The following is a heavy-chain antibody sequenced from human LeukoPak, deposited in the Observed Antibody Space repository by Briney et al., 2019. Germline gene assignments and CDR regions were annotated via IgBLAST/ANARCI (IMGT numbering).Heavy chain of an antibody. J-gene: IGHJ4*02. Sequence: GGSLRLSCAASGFTFSLYAMNWVRQAPGKGLEWASYINSGSSDKHYTESVRGRFTISRDNAKKTLYLQMNSLRAEDTAVYFCARDTYEPGLIDFWGQGTLVSVSS. CDR3: ARDTYEPGLIDF. V-gene: IGHV3-21*05. CDR1: GFTFSLYA. D-gene: IGHD3-3*01. CDR2: INSGSSDK.